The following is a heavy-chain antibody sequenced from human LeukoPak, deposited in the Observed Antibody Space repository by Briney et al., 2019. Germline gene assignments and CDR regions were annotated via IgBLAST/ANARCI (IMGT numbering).Heavy chain of an antibody. CDR1: GFTFSSYV. Sequence: GGSLRLSCAASGFTFSSYVMSWVRQVPGKGLEWVSTISSGGGSTFYADSVKGRFTISRDNSKNTLYLQMNSLRAEDTAVYYCAKARSGSYYYFDYWGQGTLVTVSS. J-gene: IGHJ4*02. CDR3: AKARSGSYYYFDY. CDR2: ISSGGGST. D-gene: IGHD1-26*01. V-gene: IGHV3-23*01.